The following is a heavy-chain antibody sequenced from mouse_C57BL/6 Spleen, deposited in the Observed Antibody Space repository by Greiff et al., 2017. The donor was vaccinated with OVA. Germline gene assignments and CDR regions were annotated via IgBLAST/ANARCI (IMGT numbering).Heavy chain of an antibody. CDR1: GYTFTDYE. Sequence: VQVVESGAELVRPGASVTLSCKASGYTFTDYEMHWVKQTPVHGLEWIGAIDPETGGTAYNQKFKGKAILTADKSSSTAYMELRSLTSEDSAVYYCTTITTAFDYWGQGTTLTVSS. CDR2: IDPETGGT. J-gene: IGHJ2*01. V-gene: IGHV1-15*01. CDR3: TTITTAFDY. D-gene: IGHD1-1*01.